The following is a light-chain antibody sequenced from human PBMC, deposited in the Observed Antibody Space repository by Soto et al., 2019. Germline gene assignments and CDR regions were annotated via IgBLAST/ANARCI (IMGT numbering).Light chain of an antibody. CDR2: DVS. V-gene: IGLV2-11*01. J-gene: IGLJ3*02. CDR3: CSYAGSYTWL. Sequence: QSALTQPRSVSGSPGQSVTISCIGTSSDVGGYNFVSWYQQHPGKAPKLMIYDVSKRPSGVPDRFSGSKSGNTASLTISGLQAEDEADYYCCSYAGSYTWLFGGGTKVTVL. CDR1: SSDVGGYNF.